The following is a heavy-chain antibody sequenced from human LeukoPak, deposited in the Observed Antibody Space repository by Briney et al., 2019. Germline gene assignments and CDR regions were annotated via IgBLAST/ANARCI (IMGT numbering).Heavy chain of an antibody. V-gene: IGHV3-21*01. CDR2: ITDNGLSI. Sequence: GGSLRLSCAASGFTFKNYHMNWVRQVPGKGPEWVSSITDNGLSIYYADSVKGRFTNSRDNAENSLYLQMDSLRAEDTAGYCCAREAVSGSSYFDYWGLGTLVTVSS. D-gene: IGHD6-19*01. CDR3: AREAVSGSSYFDY. J-gene: IGHJ4*02. CDR1: GFTFKNYH.